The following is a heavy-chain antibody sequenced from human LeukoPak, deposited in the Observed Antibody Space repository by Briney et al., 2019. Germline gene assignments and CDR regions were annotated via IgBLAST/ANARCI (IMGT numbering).Heavy chain of an antibody. D-gene: IGHD1-26*01. V-gene: IGHV3-21*01. J-gene: IGHJ3*02. CDR1: GFTFSSYS. CDR3: ARELVGATGEAFDI. CDR2: ISSSSSYI. Sequence: GGSLRLSCAASGFTFSSYSMNWVRQAPGKGLEWVSSISSSSSYIYYADSVKGRFTISRDNAKNSLYLQMNSLRAEDTAVYYCARELVGATGEAFDIWGQGTMVTVSS.